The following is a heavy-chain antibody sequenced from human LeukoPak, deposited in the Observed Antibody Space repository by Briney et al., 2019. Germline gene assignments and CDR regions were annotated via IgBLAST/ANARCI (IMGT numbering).Heavy chain of an antibody. J-gene: IGHJ6*03. D-gene: IGHD4-11*01. Sequence: SETLSLTCTVSGGSITSNTYYWGWMRQPPGMGPEWIGSMYHTGSTYYKPSLKSRVTISADTSKNQFSLKLSSVTAADTAVYYCARGCSNYNDYYYYYMDVWGKGTTVTVSS. CDR1: GGSITSNTYY. CDR3: ARGCSNYNDYYYYYMDV. CDR2: MYHTGST. V-gene: IGHV4-39*01.